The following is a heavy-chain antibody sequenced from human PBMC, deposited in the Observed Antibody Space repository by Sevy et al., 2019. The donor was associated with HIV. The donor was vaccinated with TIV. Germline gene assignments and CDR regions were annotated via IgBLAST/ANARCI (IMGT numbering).Heavy chain of an antibody. V-gene: IGHV1-18*04. Sequence: ASVKVSCKASGYTFTNFGISWVRQAPGQGLEWMGWISAYSGNTNYAQNLQGRVTMTTDTSTSTAYMELRSLRSDDTAVYYCARDEAXYYSDTSGYPDAFDIWGQGTMVTVSS. J-gene: IGHJ3*02. CDR1: GYTFTNFG. CDR2: ISAYSGNT. D-gene: IGHD3-22*01. CDR3: ARDEAXYYSDTSGYPDAFDI.